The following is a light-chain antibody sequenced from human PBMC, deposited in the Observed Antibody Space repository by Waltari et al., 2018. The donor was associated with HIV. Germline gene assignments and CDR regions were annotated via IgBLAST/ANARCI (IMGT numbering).Light chain of an antibody. V-gene: IGKV1-9*01. J-gene: IGKJ1*01. CDR2: AAS. CDR3: QQLNEYPWT. CDR1: QDIRNY. Sequence: DIQLTQSPSFLSASVGDRVTITCRASQDIRNYLAWYQQKLGKAPKLLIYAASSLQSGVPSRFSGSGSWTQFTLTINSLQPEDFATYHCQQLNEYPWTFGQGTQVEIK.